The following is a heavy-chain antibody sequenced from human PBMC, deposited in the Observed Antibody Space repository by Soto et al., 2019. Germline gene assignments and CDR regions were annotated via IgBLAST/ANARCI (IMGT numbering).Heavy chain of an antibody. V-gene: IGHV4-61*01. Sequence: PSETLSLTCTVSGGSVSSGSYYWTWIRQPPGKRLEWIGYVYFTGGTNYSPSLKSRITISRDTSRNQFSLELSSVTAADTAVYYCARLPRSHYVQFDSWGQGALVT. D-gene: IGHD3-16*01. J-gene: IGHJ4*02. CDR3: ARLPRSHYVQFDS. CDR1: GGSVSSGSYY. CDR2: VYFTGGT.